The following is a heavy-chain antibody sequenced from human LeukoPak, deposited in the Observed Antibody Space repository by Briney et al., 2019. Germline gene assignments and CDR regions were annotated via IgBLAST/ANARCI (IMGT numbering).Heavy chain of an antibody. D-gene: IGHD3-22*01. CDR1: GFTFSSYA. CDR3: AKNPDYYDSSGPPY. J-gene: IGHJ4*02. CDR2: ISGSGGST. V-gene: IGHV3-23*01. Sequence: GGSLRLFCAASGFTFSSYAMSWVRQAPGKGLEWVSAISGSGGSTYYADSVKGRFTISRDNSKNTLYLQMNSLRAEDTAVYYCAKNPDYYDSSGPPYWGQGTLVTVSS.